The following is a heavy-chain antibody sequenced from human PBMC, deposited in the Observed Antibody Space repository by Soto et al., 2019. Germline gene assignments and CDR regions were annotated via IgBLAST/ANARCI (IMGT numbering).Heavy chain of an antibody. CDR3: GRGIYDFWSSYDSWFDP. V-gene: IGHV4-34*01. Sequence: PAETLSLTCAVYGISFTSYYLSWIRQPPGKGLEWVGVITHSRNTKYNPSLRSRLTITVDTYKNQFSLKLTSVTAADPAVYYCGRGIYDFWSSYDSWFDPWGQGTLVTVSS. D-gene: IGHD3-3*01. J-gene: IGHJ5*02. CDR1: GISFTSYY. CDR2: ITHSRNT.